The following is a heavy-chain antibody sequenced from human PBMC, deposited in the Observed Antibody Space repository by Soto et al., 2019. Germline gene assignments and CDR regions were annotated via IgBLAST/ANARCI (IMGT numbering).Heavy chain of an antibody. Sequence: QVQLVESGGGVVQPGRSLRLSCAASGFTFSSFAMHWVRQAPGKGLEWLAVIPSDVVNYYYAESVKGRFTISRDNSTNTLYLQMNSLRNEDTAVNYCARGGAWTPEGLGYWGQGTLVTVSS. V-gene: IGHV3-30-3*01. J-gene: IGHJ4*02. D-gene: IGHD2-15*01. CDR2: IPSDVVNY. CDR3: ARGGAWTPEGLGY. CDR1: GFTFSSFA.